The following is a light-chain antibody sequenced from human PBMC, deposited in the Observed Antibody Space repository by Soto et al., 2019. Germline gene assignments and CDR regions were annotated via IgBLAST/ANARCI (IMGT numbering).Light chain of an antibody. CDR1: QSISNW. V-gene: IGKV1-5*01. Sequence: DIQMTQSPSTLSASVGDRVTITCRASQSISNWLAWYQQKPGKAPKLLIYDVSSLESGVPSRFSGSGSGTGFTLTISSLQPEDFATYYCQQYNSYPITFGQGTRLEIK. J-gene: IGKJ5*01. CDR3: QQYNSYPIT. CDR2: DVS.